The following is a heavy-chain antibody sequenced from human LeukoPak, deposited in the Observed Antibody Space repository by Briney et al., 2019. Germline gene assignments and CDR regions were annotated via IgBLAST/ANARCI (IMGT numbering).Heavy chain of an antibody. CDR3: ARDYCSSTSCLFDY. Sequence: ASVKVSCKASGYTFTGYHMHWVRQAPGQGLEWMGRINPNSGDTNYAQKFQGRVTMTRDTSISTAYMELSRLTSDDTAVYYCARDYCSSTSCLFDYWGQGTLVTVS. J-gene: IGHJ4*02. CDR1: GYTFTGYH. D-gene: IGHD2-2*01. V-gene: IGHV1-2*06. CDR2: INPNSGDT.